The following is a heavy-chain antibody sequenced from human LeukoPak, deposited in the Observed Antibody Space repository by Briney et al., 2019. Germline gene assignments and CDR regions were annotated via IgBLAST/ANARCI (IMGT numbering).Heavy chain of an antibody. CDR3: ARDKIVGATTGSYFDL. J-gene: IGHJ2*01. D-gene: IGHD1-26*01. CDR2: INQDGSEK. CDR1: GFTFTTYW. V-gene: IGHV3-7*01. Sequence: GGSLRLSCAASGFTFTTYWMSWVRKAPGKGLEWVANINQDGSEKYYVDSMKGRFTISRDNTKNSLYLQMISLRAEDTAVYYCARDKIVGATTGSYFDLWGRGTLVTVSS.